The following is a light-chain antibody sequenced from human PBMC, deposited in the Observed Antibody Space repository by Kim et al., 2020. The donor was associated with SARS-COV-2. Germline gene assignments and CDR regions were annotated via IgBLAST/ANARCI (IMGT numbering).Light chain of an antibody. CDR3: QQYDSSDT. CDR2: GAS. J-gene: IGKJ2*01. V-gene: IGKV3-20*01. Sequence: SLSPGESATLSCRASQSVSSSYLAWYQQKPGQAPRLLIYGASSRATGIPDRFSGSGSGTDFTLTISRLEPEDFAVYYCQQYDSSDTFGQGTKLEIK. CDR1: QSVSSSY.